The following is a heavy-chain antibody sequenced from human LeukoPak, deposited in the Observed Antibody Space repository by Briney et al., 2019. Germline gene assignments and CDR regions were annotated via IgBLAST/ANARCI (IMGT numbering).Heavy chain of an antibody. CDR2: IKQDGSEK. Sequence: GGSLRLSCAASEFTFSRYWMSWVRQAPGKGLEWVANIKQDGSEKYYVDSVKGRFTISRDNSKNTLYLQMNSLRAEDTAVYYCAKAVIHYYYYYMDVWGKGTTVTISS. D-gene: IGHD3-10*01. V-gene: IGHV3-7*03. CDR3: AKAVIHYYYYYMDV. CDR1: EFTFSRYW. J-gene: IGHJ6*03.